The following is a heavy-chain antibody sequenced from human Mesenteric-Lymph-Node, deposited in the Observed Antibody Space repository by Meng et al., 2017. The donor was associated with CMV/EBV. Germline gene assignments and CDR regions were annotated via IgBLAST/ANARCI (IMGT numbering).Heavy chain of an antibody. Sequence: CEDSEGTFRSYTINRERRAPEQGLEWMGGIIPIFGAPKYAQKFQGRVTITTDESTSTAYMELSSLRSEDTAMYYCATAEAFPYYFDFWGQGTLVTVSS. CDR3: ATAEAFPYYFDF. J-gene: IGHJ4*02. CDR1: EGTFRSYT. CDR2: IIPIFGAP. V-gene: IGHV1-69*05.